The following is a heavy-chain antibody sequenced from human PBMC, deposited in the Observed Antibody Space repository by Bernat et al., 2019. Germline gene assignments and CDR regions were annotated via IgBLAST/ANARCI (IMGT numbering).Heavy chain of an antibody. CDR3: ARSNGSGSYYRDDWFDP. D-gene: IGHD3-10*01. Sequence: QVTLRESGPALVKPTQTLTLTCTFSGFSLSTTGMCVSWIRQPPGKALEWLARIDWDDDKYYSTSLKTRLTISKDTSKNQVVLTMTNMDPMDTATYYCARSNGSGSYYRDDWFDPWGQGTLVTVSS. CDR1: GFSLSTTGMC. J-gene: IGHJ5*02. CDR2: IDWDDDK. V-gene: IGHV2-70*15.